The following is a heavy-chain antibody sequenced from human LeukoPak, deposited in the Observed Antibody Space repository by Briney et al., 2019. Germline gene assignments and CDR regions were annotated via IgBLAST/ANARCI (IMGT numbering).Heavy chain of an antibody. J-gene: IGHJ6*04. CDR1: GFTFSSYA. Sequence: GGSLRLSCAASGFTFSSYAMHWVRQAPGKGLEWVAVISYDGSNKYYADSVKGRFTISRDNSKNTLYLQMNSLRAEDTAVYYCSPGSMTVWGKGTTVTVSS. CDR3: SPGSMTV. D-gene: IGHD3-10*01. CDR2: ISYDGSNK. V-gene: IGHV3-30-3*01.